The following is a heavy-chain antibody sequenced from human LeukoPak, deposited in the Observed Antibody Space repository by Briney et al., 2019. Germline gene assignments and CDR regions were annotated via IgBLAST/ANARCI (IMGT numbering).Heavy chain of an antibody. J-gene: IGHJ3*01. CDR2: NKSKTDGGTT. V-gene: IGHV3-15*01. CDR1: GFTFSNAW. CDR3: TTDVSGLSHYYYVWGSRV. Sequence: GGSLRLSCAASGFTFSNAWMSWVRQAPENGLEWVVRNKSKTDGGTTDYAAPVKGRFTISRDDSKNTLYLQMNSLKTEDTAVYYCTTDVSGLSHYYYVWGSRVWGQGTMVTVSS. D-gene: IGHD3-16*01.